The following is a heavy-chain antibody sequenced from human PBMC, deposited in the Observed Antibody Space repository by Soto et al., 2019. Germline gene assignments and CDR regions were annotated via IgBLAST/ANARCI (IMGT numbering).Heavy chain of an antibody. CDR2: IYYSGST. CDR3: ARERPDGARLDP. Sequence: QVQLQESGPGLVKPSQTLSLTCTVSGGSISSGDYYWSWIRQPPGKGLEWIGYIYYSGSTYYNPSLKGRVTISVDTSKNQFSLKLCSVTAADTAVYYCARERPDGARLDPWGQGTLVTVSS. J-gene: IGHJ5*02. CDR1: GGSISSGDYY. V-gene: IGHV4-30-4*01. D-gene: IGHD6-6*01.